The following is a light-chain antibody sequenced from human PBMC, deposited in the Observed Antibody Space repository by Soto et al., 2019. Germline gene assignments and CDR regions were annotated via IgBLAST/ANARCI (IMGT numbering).Light chain of an antibody. CDR3: QSADSSGIYRV. CDR2: KDG. J-gene: IGLJ3*02. Sequence: ELTQPPSVSVSPGQTARITCSGDALPKQYAYWYQKKPGQAPVLMIYKDGERPSGIPERFSGSSSGTIVTLTISGVQAEDEAAYYCQSADSSGIYRVFGGGTKLTVL. CDR1: ALPKQY. V-gene: IGLV3-25*03.